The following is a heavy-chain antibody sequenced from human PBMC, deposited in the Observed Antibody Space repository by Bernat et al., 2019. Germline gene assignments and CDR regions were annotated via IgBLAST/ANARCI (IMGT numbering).Heavy chain of an antibody. D-gene: IGHD4-17*01. CDR3: ARDGVYGDYVGMDY. J-gene: IGHJ4*02. CDR1: GFTFSSYA. CDR2: ISYDGSNK. V-gene: IGHV3-30-3*01. Sequence: QVQLVESGGGVVQPGRSLRLSYAASGFTFSSYAMHWVRQAPGKGLEWVAVISYDGSNKYYADSVKGRFTISRDNSKNTLYLQMNSLRAEDTAVYYCARDGVYGDYVGMDYWGQGTLVTVSS.